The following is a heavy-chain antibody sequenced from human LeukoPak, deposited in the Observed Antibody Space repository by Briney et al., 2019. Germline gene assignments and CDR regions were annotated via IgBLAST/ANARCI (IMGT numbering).Heavy chain of an antibody. CDR3: TRSAVVLPYYFDH. CDR1: GYTLTELS. Sequence: GASVKVSCKVSGYTLTELSMHWVRQAPGKGLEWMGSFDPENGETLYAQEFQGRVTLTEDTSADTAYMELISLRSEDMAVYYCTRSAVVLPYYFDHWGQGTLVTVSS. J-gene: IGHJ4*02. D-gene: IGHD3-22*01. CDR2: FDPENGET. V-gene: IGHV1-24*01.